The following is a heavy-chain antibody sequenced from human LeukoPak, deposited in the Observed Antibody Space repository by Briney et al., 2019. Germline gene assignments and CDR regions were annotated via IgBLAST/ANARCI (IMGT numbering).Heavy chain of an antibody. CDR1: GFTFSAYQ. J-gene: IGHJ4*02. D-gene: IGHD2-21*01. CDR2: ISTTGTTI. V-gene: IGHV3-48*02. CDR3: ARVWQDYSGVDY. Sequence: GGSLRLSCAASGFTFSAYQIDWVRQAAGKGLEWISYISTTGTTIHYADSVKGRFAISRDNAKSSLYLQMNSMRDEDTAVYYCARVWQDYSGVDYWGQGTLVTVSS.